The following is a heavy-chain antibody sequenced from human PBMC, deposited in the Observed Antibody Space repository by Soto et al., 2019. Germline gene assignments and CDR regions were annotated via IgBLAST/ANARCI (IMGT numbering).Heavy chain of an antibody. CDR2: ISSSGSTI. Sequence: QVQLVESGGGLVKPGGSLRLSCAASGFTFSDYYMSWIRQAPGKGLEWVSYISSSGSTIYYADSVKGRFTISRDNAKNSLYRQKNSLRAEDPAVYYCARVRVTIFGVVIPRVVDYWGQGTLVTVSS. CDR3: ARVRVTIFGVVIPRVVDY. D-gene: IGHD3-3*01. J-gene: IGHJ4*02. V-gene: IGHV3-11*01. CDR1: GFTFSDYY.